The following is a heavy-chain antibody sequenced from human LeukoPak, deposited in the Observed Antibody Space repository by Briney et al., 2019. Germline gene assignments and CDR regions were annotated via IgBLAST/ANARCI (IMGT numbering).Heavy chain of an antibody. Sequence: SETLSLTCAVYGGSFSGYYWSWIRQPPGKGLEWIGEINHSGSTNYNPSLKSRVTISVDTSKNQFSLKLSSVTAADTAVYYCARHGQRWQQLTPFDYWGQGTLVTVSS. CDR3: ARHGQRWQQLTPFDY. D-gene: IGHD6-13*01. CDR2: INHSGST. CDR1: GGSFSGYY. V-gene: IGHV4-34*01. J-gene: IGHJ4*02.